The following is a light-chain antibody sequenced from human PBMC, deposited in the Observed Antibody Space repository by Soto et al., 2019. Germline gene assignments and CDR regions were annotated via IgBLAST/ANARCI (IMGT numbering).Light chain of an antibody. CDR1: QGISSW. CDR3: QQYNSYWT. J-gene: IGKJ1*01. V-gene: IGKV1-5*01. Sequence: DIQMTQSPSTLSASVGDRVTITCRASQGISSWVAWYQQKPGKAPKLLIYDASSLESGVPSRFSGSGSGTEFTLSISSLQPDDFATYYCQQYNSYWTFGQGTKVDIK. CDR2: DAS.